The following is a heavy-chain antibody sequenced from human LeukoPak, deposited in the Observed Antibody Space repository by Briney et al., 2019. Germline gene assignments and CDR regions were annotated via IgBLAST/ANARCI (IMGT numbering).Heavy chain of an antibody. Sequence: PSETLSLTCTVSGGSISSYYWSWIRQPPGKGLEWIGYIYYSGSTNYNPSLKSRVTISVDTSKNQFSLKLSSVTAADTAVYYCARESRLPGFVDYWGQGTLVTVSS. V-gene: IGHV4-59*01. CDR2: IYYSGST. J-gene: IGHJ4*02. D-gene: IGHD2-2*01. CDR3: ARESRLPGFVDY. CDR1: GGSISSYY.